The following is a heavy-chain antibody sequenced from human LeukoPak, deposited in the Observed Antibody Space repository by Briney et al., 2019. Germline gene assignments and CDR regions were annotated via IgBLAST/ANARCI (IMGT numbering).Heavy chain of an antibody. V-gene: IGHV1-69*05. CDR2: IIPIFGTA. D-gene: IGHD6-13*01. J-gene: IGHJ6*03. Sequence: SVKVSCKASGGTFSSYAISWVRQAPGQGLEWIGGIIPIFGTATYAQKFQGRVTITTDESTSTAYMELGSLRSEDTAVYYCARDTAAAGDYYYYMDVWGKGTTVTVSS. CDR1: GGTFSSYA. CDR3: ARDTAAAGDYYYYMDV.